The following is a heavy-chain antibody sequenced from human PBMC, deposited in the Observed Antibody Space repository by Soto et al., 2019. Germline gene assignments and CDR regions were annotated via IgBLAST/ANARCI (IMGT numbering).Heavy chain of an antibody. Sequence: EVQLVESGGGLVQPGGSLRLSCAASGFSLTSYSMNWVRQAPGKGLQWVAYISGSGSTKKYADSVKGRFTISRDNAENSVYLQMNSLGDEDTAVYYCARCAGYGDYGGYWGQGTLVTVSS. J-gene: IGHJ4*02. CDR1: GFSLTSYS. CDR2: ISGSGSTK. CDR3: ARCAGYGDYGGY. V-gene: IGHV3-48*02. D-gene: IGHD4-17*01.